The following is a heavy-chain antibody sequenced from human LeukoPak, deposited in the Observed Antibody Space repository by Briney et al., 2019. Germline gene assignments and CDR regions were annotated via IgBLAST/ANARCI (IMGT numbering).Heavy chain of an antibody. V-gene: IGHV5-51*01. CDR1: GYTLTTYL. CDR2: FYFGGFVT. J-gene: IGHJ4*02. CDR3: AGARHGNTYFDY. Sequence: GDSLKISCRPFGYTLTTYLIGWVRQMPGKGLEWMGLFYFGGFVTRDNPSFQGQGAISADKSISTAYLQLSSLKASDTAMYYCAGARHGNTYFDYWGQGTLVVVSS. D-gene: IGHD1-1*01.